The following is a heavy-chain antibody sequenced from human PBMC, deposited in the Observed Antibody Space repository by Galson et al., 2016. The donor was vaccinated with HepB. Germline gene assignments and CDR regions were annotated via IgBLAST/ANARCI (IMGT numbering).Heavy chain of an antibody. Sequence: SLRLSCAASGFTVSSYYMSWVRQAPGKGLEWVSVIFYGGTTYYADSVEGRFTISRDDSMNTLYLQMNSLTAGDTAVYFCARTSYRECTGTRCVNFRYYYYYMDVWDKGTTVTVSS. V-gene: IGHV3-53*01. J-gene: IGHJ6*03. D-gene: IGHD2-2*01. CDR2: IFYGGTT. CDR3: ARTSYRECTGTRCVNFRYYYYYMDV. CDR1: GFTVSSYY.